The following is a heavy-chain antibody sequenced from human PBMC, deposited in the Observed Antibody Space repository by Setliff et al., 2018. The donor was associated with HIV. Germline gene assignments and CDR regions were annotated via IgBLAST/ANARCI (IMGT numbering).Heavy chain of an antibody. V-gene: IGHV4-39*02. CDR3: AGTPGTHYYDRSANFHYFDY. Sequence: PSETLSLTCTVSGGSVSSSSYFWGWIRQPPGTGLEWIGNIYYSGTTFYNPSLKSRVSISVDTSTDHFSLKLSSVTAADTAVYYCAGTPGTHYYDRSANFHYFDYWGQGALVTVSS. D-gene: IGHD3-22*01. CDR1: GGSVSSSSYF. J-gene: IGHJ4*02. CDR2: IYYSGTT.